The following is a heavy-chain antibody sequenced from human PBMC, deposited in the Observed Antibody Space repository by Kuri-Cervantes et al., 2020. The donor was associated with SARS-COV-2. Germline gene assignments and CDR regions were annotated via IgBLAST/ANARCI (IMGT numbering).Heavy chain of an antibody. CDR2: IIPILGTA. D-gene: IGHD1-26*01. Sequence: SVKVSCKASVGTFSSYAISWVRQAPGQVLEWMGRIIPILGTANYAQKFQGRVTITADKSTSTAYMELSSLRSEDTAVYYCAAWGFPIVGATGPDAFDIWGQGTMVTVSS. CDR3: AAWGFPIVGATGPDAFDI. J-gene: IGHJ3*02. V-gene: IGHV1-69*04. CDR1: VGTFSSYA.